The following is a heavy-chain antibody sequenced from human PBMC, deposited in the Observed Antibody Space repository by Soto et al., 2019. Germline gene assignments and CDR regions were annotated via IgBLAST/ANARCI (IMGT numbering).Heavy chain of an antibody. J-gene: IGHJ6*02. Sequence: ASVKVSCKASGGTFSSYAISWVRQAPGQGLEWMGGIIPIFGTANYAQKFQGRVTITADESTSTAYMELSSLRSEDTAVYYCARYDFWSGSNYYYYYGMDVWGQGTTVTVSS. D-gene: IGHD3-3*01. CDR3: ARYDFWSGSNYYYYYGMDV. CDR1: GGTFSSYA. CDR2: IIPIFGTA. V-gene: IGHV1-69*13.